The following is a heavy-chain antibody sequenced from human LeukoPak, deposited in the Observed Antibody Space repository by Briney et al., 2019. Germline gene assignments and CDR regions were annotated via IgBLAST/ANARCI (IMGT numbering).Heavy chain of an antibody. Sequence: SETLSLTCTVSGGSISSSSYCWGWLRQPPGQGLEWIGSIYYSGSTYYNPSLKSRVTISVDTSKNQFSLKLSSVTAADTAVYYCAITYYYDGSGYYYPNVIDYWGQGTLVTVSS. J-gene: IGHJ4*02. D-gene: IGHD3-22*01. V-gene: IGHV4-39*01. CDR3: AITYYYDGSGYYYPNVIDY. CDR1: GGSISSSSYC. CDR2: IYYSGST.